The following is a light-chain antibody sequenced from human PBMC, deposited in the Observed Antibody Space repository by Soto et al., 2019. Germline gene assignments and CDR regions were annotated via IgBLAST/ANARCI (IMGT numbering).Light chain of an antibody. J-gene: IGLJ1*01. CDR3: ASLTTTNFV. Sequence: QSVLTQPPSASGSPGQSVAISCTGTSSDVGGYNYVSWYQQHPGKAPKLMISEVSNRPSGVSDRFSGSKSGNTASLTISGLQSEDEADYYCASLTTTNFVFGTGTKLTVL. CDR2: EVS. CDR1: SSDVGGYNY. V-gene: IGLV2-8*01.